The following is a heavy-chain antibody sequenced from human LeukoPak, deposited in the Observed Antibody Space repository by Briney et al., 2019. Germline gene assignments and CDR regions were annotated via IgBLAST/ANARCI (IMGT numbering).Heavy chain of an antibody. CDR1: GGSFGDDY. D-gene: IGHD3-10*01. CDR3: ARRTRVCCYLYL. V-gene: IGHV4-34*12. Sequence: SETLSLTCGVYGGSFGDDYWTWIRQPPRKGLEWIGQIVHSGGTTYNPSLKSRVTISVDTSKDQFSLRVNSVTAADTAVYYCARRTRVCCYLYLWGRGTPVTASS. CDR2: IVHSGGT. J-gene: IGHJ2*01.